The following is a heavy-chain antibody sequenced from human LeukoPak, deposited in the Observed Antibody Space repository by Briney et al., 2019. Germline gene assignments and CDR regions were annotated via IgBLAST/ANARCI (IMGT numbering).Heavy chain of an antibody. V-gene: IGHV4-39*07. D-gene: IGHD1-26*01. CDR3: ARDIRSYPHFDY. CDR2: IYHSGST. CDR1: GGSISSSSYY. J-gene: IGHJ4*02. Sequence: PSETLSLTCTVSGGSISSSSYYWGWIRQPPGKGLEWIGSIYHSGSTYYNPSLKSRVTISVDTSKNQFSLKLSSVTAADTAVYYCARDIRSYPHFDYWGQGTLVTVSS.